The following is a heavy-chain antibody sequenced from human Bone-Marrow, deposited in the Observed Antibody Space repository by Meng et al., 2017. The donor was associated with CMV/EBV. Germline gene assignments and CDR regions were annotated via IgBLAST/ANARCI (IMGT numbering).Heavy chain of an antibody. CDR2: IIPIFGTA. CDR3: ASGKGYCSSTSCYEY. D-gene: IGHD2-2*01. CDR1: GYTLTELS. J-gene: IGHJ4*02. Sequence: SVKVSCKVSGYTLTELSMHWVRQAPGQGLEWMGGIIPIFGTANYAQKFQGRVTITTDESTSTAYMELSSLRSEDTAVYYCASGKGYCSSTSCYEYWGQGTLVTVSS. V-gene: IGHV1-69*05.